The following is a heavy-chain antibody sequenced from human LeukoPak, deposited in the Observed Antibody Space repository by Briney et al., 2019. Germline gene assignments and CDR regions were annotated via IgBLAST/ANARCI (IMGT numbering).Heavy chain of an antibody. CDR1: GGSISDFY. V-gene: IGHV4-4*07. CDR3: ARDFDF. J-gene: IGHJ4*02. Sequence: SETLSLTCTVPGGSISDFYWSWIRQPAGKGLEWIGRIYSGGSTNYNPSLKSRVTMPVDTSKKQLSLNLGSVTAADTAVYYCARDFDFWGQGTLVTVSS. CDR2: IYSGGST.